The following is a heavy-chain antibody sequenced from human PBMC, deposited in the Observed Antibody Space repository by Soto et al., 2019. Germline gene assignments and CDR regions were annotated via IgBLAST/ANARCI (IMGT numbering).Heavy chain of an antibody. CDR2: IKSKIDGGTT. CDR3: SPDEWE. CDR1: GFSFSNGW. Sequence: VQLVESGGGLVKPGGSLRLSCAASGFSFSNGWMSWVRQAPGKGLGWVGRIKSKIDGGTTDYTAHVKGRFTISRDDSKNTLYLQMHSLQTEDTAVYYCSPDEWEWGQGTLVTVSS. D-gene: IGHD1-26*01. V-gene: IGHV3-15*05. J-gene: IGHJ4*02.